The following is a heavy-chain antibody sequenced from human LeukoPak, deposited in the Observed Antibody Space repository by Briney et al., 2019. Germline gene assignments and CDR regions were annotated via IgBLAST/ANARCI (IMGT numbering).Heavy chain of an antibody. CDR2: ISDDGITT. CDR3: ARDGGIGPWGFDL. D-gene: IGHD2-21*01. V-gene: IGHV3-64*04. CDR1: GFTFSTYA. J-gene: IGHJ5*02. Sequence: PGGCLRLSCAASGFTFSTYAIHWVRQAPGKGLEYISAISDDGITTYYADSVKGRFTISRDNSKNTLYLQMNSLRAEDTAVYYCARDGGIGPWGFDLWGQGTLVTVSS.